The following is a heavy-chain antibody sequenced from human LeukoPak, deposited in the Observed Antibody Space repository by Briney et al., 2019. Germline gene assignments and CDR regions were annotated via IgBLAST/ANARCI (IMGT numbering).Heavy chain of an antibody. D-gene: IGHD2-15*01. CDR1: GGSFSGYY. V-gene: IGHV4-34*01. Sequence: SETLSLTCAVYGGSFSGYYWSWIRQPPGKGLEWIGEINHSGSTNYNPSLKSRVTISVDTSKNQFSLKLSSVTAADTAVYYCAGTARSSGVDYWGQGTLVTVSS. J-gene: IGHJ4*02. CDR3: AGTARSSGVDY. CDR2: INHSGST.